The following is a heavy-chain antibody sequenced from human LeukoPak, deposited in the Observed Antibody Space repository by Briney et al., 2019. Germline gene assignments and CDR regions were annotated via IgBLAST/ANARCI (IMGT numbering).Heavy chain of an antibody. Sequence: GGSLRLSCEASGFTFSSYAMHWIRQAPGEGLEWVAVISSDVSNKYYADSVQGRFTISRDNSKTTLYLQMNSLRAEDTAVYYCARGNFYDILATGYWGQGTLVTVSS. CDR3: ARGNFYDILATGY. D-gene: IGHD3-9*01. CDR2: ISSDVSNK. CDR1: GFTFSSYA. V-gene: IGHV3-30*04. J-gene: IGHJ4*02.